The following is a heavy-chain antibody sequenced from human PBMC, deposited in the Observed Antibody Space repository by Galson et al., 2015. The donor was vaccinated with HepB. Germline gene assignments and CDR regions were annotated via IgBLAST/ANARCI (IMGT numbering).Heavy chain of an antibody. Sequence: SLRLSCAASGFTFSSYSMNWVRQAPGKGLEWVSSISSSSSYIYYADSVKGRFTISRDNAKNSLYLQMNSLRAEDTAVYYCARDPAGNGGAFDIWGQGTMVTVSS. D-gene: IGHD2-8*01. CDR2: ISSSSSYI. V-gene: IGHV3-21*01. CDR3: ARDPAGNGGAFDI. J-gene: IGHJ3*02. CDR1: GFTFSSYS.